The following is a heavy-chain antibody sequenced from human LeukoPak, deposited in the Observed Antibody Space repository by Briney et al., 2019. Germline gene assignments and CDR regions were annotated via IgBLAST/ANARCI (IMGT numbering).Heavy chain of an antibody. D-gene: IGHD3-22*01. CDR1: GFDFNSYW. CDR3: ARDLRVVITGSFDS. V-gene: IGHV3-7*01. J-gene: IGHJ4*02. Sequence: GGSLTLSCAASGFDFNSYWMSWVRQAPGKGLECVANIKQDGSEIYFVDSVKGRLTISRDNAKSSLYLQMNSLRGEDTAVYYCARDLRVVITGSFDSWGQGTLVTVSS. CDR2: IKQDGSEI.